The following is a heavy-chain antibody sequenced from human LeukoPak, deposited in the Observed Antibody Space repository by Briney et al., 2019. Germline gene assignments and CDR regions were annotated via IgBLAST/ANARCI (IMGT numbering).Heavy chain of an antibody. J-gene: IGHJ4*02. Sequence: GASVKVSCKASGYTFTSYYMHWVRQAPGQGLEWMGIINPSRGSTSYAQKFQGRVTMTRDTSTSTVYMELSSLRSEDTAVYYCAGYHAGYSSGWPFFDYWGQGTLVTVSS. CDR3: AGYHAGYSSGWPFFDY. D-gene: IGHD6-19*01. V-gene: IGHV1-46*01. CDR1: GYTFTSYY. CDR2: INPSRGST.